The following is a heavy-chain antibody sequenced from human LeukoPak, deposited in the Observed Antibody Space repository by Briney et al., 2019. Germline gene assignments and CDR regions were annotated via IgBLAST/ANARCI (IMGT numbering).Heavy chain of an antibody. Sequence: GWALRLSCAASGFTFSSYGMHGVRQAPGKGLDGVAVISYDGSNKYYADSVNGRFTISRDNSKKTLYLQMNSMGAEDTAVYYCAKDPLYGSGSYFKYWGQGTLVTVSS. CDR1: GFTFSSYG. J-gene: IGHJ4*02. D-gene: IGHD3-10*01. CDR3: AKDPLYGSGSYFKY. V-gene: IGHV3-30*18. CDR2: ISYDGSNK.